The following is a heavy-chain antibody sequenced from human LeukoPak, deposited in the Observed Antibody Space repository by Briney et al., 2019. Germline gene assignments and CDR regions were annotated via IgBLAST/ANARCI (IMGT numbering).Heavy chain of an antibody. CDR2: IKSKTDGGTT. V-gene: IGHV3-15*01. CDR3: TTDPRVYVTSYYFDY. J-gene: IGHJ4*02. Sequence: GGSLRLSCAASGFTFSNAWMSWVRQAPGKGLERVGRIKSKTDGGTTDYAAPVKGRFTISRDDSKNTLYLQMNSLKTEDTAVYYCTTDPRVYVTSYYFDYWGQGTLVTVSS. D-gene: IGHD2-8*01. CDR1: GFTFSNAW.